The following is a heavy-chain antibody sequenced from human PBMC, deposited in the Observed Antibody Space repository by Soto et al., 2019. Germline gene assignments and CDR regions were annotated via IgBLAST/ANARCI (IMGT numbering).Heavy chain of an antibody. CDR1: GGSISSYY. CDR3: ARDHRVRRYCSGGSCYNCFDP. CDR2: IYTSGST. V-gene: IGHV4-4*07. D-gene: IGHD2-15*01. J-gene: IGHJ5*02. Sequence: PSETLSLTCTVSGGSISSYYWSWIRQPAGKGLEWIGRIYTSGSTNYNPSLKSRATMSVDTSKNQFSLKLSSVTAADTAVYYCARDHRVRRYCSGGSCYNCFDPWGQGTQVTIS.